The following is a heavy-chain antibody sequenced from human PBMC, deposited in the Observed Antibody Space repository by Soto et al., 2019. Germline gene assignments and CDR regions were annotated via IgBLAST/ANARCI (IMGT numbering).Heavy chain of an antibody. V-gene: IGHV1-2*04. Sequence: SVKVSCKASGYTFTGYYMHWVRQAPGQGLEWMGWINPNSGGTNYAQKFQGWVTMTRDTSISTAYMELSRLRSDDTAVYYCAREILVRITGTTWGRDGMDVWGQGTTVTVSS. CDR3: AREILVRITGTTWGRDGMDV. CDR1: GYTFTGYY. CDR2: INPNSGGT. J-gene: IGHJ6*02. D-gene: IGHD1-7*01.